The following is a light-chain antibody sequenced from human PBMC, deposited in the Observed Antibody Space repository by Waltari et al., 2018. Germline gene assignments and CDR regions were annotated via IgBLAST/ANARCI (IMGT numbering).Light chain of an antibody. CDR3: QHDHLPPWT. Sequence: DIQMTQSPSSLSASIGDGVTVTCRASQGINNELSWYQQKPGKAPTLLIYGASTLQTGVSSRFSGSGSGTDFTLTINSRQPEDVATYYCQHDHLPPWTFGQGTKVEIK. CDR1: QGINNE. V-gene: IGKV1-27*01. CDR2: GAS. J-gene: IGKJ1*01.